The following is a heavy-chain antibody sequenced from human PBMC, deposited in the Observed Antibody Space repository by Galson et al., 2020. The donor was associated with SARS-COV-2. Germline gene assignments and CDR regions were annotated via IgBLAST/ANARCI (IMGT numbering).Heavy chain of an antibody. CDR1: AFTLSSYA. CDR3: ARNLAYSYGNPFAY. J-gene: IGHJ4*02. Sequence: SPASAFTLSSYAMHWVRQAPGKGLEWVADTSYDGSNKYYAYSVKGRFTISRDNSKNTLYLQLNSLKAEDTAVYYCARNLAYSYGNPFAYCGQGPLVTVSS. CDR2: TSYDGSNK. V-gene: IGHV3-30*04. D-gene: IGHD5-18*01.